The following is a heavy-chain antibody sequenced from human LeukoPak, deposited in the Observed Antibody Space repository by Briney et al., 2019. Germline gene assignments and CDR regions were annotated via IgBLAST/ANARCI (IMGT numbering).Heavy chain of an antibody. CDR2: INSDGSTT. CDR1: GFTFITYW. Sequence: GGSLRLSCAASGFTFITYWMHWARQAPGKGLVWVSSINSDGSTTTYADSVKGRFTISRDNAKNMVYLQMNSLRAEDTAVYYCARAFGSGSQVINYFDFWGQGTLVTVSS. V-gene: IGHV3-74*01. J-gene: IGHJ4*02. D-gene: IGHD3-10*01. CDR3: ARAFGSGSQVINYFDF.